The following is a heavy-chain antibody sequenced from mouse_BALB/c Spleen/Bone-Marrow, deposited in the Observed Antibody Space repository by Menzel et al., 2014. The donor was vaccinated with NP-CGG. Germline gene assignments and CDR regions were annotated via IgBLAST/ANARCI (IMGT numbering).Heavy chain of an antibody. Sequence: EVKLMESGGDLVKPGGSLKLSCAASGFTFSTYCMPWVRQTPDKRLEWVATISSGGGYTYYPDSVKGRFTISRDNAKHTLYLQMMRLRTEATDMYSCKCQAKWDHNALDYWGQGTTVTVSS. CDR1: GFTFSTYC. J-gene: IGHJ4*01. CDR3: KCQAKWDHNALDY. V-gene: IGHV5-6*01. D-gene: IGHD4-1*01. CDR2: ISSGGGYT.